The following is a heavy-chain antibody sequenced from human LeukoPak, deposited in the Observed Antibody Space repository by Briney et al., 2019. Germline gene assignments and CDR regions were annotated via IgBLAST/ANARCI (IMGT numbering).Heavy chain of an antibody. D-gene: IGHD4-17*01. J-gene: IGHJ5*02. V-gene: IGHV4-59*01. CDR3: AREGLGYGDYGFDP. CDR2: IYYSGST. Sequence: PSETLSLTCTVSGGSISSYYWSWIRQPPGKGLEWIGYIYYSGSTNYNPSLKSRVTISVDTFKNQFSLKLSSVTAADTAVYYCAREGLGYGDYGFDPWGQGTLVTVSS. CDR1: GGSISSYY.